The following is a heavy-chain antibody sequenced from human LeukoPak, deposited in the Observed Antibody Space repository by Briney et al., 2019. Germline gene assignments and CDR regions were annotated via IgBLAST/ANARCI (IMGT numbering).Heavy chain of an antibody. D-gene: IGHD3-22*01. J-gene: IGHJ6*03. Sequence: TGGSLRLSCAASGFTFSSYEMNWVRQAPGKGLEWFSYISSSGSTTYYADSVKGRFTISRDNTNNILYLQMNSLRAEDTAVYYLAKMALTMIVVPYYMDVWGKGTTVTVSS. CDR2: ISSSGSTT. CDR3: AKMALTMIVVPYYMDV. V-gene: IGHV3-48*03. CDR1: GFTFSSYE.